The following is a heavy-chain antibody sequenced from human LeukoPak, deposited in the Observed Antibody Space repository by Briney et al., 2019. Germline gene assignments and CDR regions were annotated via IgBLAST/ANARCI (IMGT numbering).Heavy chain of an antibody. Sequence: ASVRVSCKPSGYTFSGFYIHWVRQAPGQGLEWMGWISPNSGGTDYAQRFQGRVTMTRDTSISTAYMKLSSLRSDDTAVYYCAIQHWGSSHNWYFDLWGRGTLVTVSS. D-gene: IGHD7-27*01. J-gene: IGHJ2*01. CDR3: AIQHWGSSHNWYFDL. V-gene: IGHV1-2*02. CDR1: GYTFSGFY. CDR2: ISPNSGGT.